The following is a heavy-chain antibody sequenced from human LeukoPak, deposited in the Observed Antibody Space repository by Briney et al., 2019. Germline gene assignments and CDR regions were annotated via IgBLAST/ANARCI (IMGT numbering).Heavy chain of an antibody. J-gene: IGHJ1*01. V-gene: IGHV4-59*08. Sequence: SETLSLTCTVSGGSISSYYWSWIRQPPGKGLEWIGYIYYGGSTNYNPSLKSRVTISVDTSKNQFSLKLSSVTAADTAVYYCAKYYYGSGSQRYFQHWGQGTLVTVSS. CDR3: AKYYYGSGSQRYFQH. D-gene: IGHD3-10*01. CDR2: IYYGGST. CDR1: GGSISSYY.